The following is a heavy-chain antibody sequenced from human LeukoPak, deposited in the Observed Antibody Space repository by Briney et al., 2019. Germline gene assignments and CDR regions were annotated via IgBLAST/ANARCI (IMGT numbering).Heavy chain of an antibody. CDR1: GGSISSGDYY. V-gene: IGHV4-31*03. D-gene: IGHD2-2*01. CDR2: IYYSGST. CDR3: ARDHFHCSSTICYPRLYFDL. J-gene: IGHJ2*01. Sequence: PSGTLSLTCTVSGGSISSGDYYWSWIRQHPGKGLEYIGYIYYSGSTYYNPSLKSRVTISVDTSKNQFSLKLSSVTAADTAVYYCARDHFHCSSTICYPRLYFDLWGRGTLVTVSS.